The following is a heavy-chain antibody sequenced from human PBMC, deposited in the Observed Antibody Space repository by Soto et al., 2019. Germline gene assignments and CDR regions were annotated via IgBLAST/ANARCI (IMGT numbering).Heavy chain of an antibody. Sequence: GGSLRLSCAASGFTFSSYGMHWVRQAPGKGLEWVAVISYDGSNKYYADSVKGRFTISRDNSKNTLYLQMNSLRAEDTAVHYCAREDHDYDPREGNYYYYGMDVWGQGTTVTVS. V-gene: IGHV3-30*03. D-gene: IGHD4-17*01. CDR1: GFTFSSYG. CDR3: AREDHDYDPREGNYYYYGMDV. CDR2: ISYDGSNK. J-gene: IGHJ6*02.